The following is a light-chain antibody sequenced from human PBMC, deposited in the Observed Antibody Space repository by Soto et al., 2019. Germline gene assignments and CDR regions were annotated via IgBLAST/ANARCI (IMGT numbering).Light chain of an antibody. Sequence: DVVMTQSPLSLPVTPGEPASISCRSSKSLLHSNGNNYLDWYLQKPGQTPQLLIYLASNRAPGVPDRFGGSESGTDFTLKISIVEAEDVGVYYCMQSINARTFGPGTKVEIK. CDR2: LAS. V-gene: IGKV2-28*01. CDR3: MQSINART. CDR1: KSLLHSNGNNY. J-gene: IGKJ1*01.